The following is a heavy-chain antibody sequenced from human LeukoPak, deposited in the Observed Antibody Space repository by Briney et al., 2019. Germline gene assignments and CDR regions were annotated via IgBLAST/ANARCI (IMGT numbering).Heavy chain of an antibody. V-gene: IGHV4-4*07. J-gene: IGHJ3*02. CDR3: ARDYLMVDAFDI. CDR2: IYTSGST. D-gene: IGHD2-8*01. Sequence: SETLSLTCTVPGGSISSYYWSWIRQPAGKGLEWIGRIYTSGSTNYNPSLKSRVTMSVDTSKNQFSLKLSSVTAADTAVYYCARDYLMVDAFDIWGQGTMVTVSS. CDR1: GGSISSYY.